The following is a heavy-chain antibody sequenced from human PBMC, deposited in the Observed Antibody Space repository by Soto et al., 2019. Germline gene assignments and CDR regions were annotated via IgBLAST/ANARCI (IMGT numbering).Heavy chain of an antibody. CDR3: AGEVGYCSATRSNLYFDS. CDR2: INHSGDT. Sequence: SETLSLTCALYVGSFSGYFWSWVRHSPGKGLEWIGDINHSGDTNSNPSLGTRVVISIDTSKTQFSLNLTSVAAADTAFYYCAGEVGYCSATRSNLYFDSWGPGTPVTVSS. V-gene: IGHV4-34*01. CDR1: VGSFSGYF. J-gene: IGHJ4*02. D-gene: IGHD2-2*01.